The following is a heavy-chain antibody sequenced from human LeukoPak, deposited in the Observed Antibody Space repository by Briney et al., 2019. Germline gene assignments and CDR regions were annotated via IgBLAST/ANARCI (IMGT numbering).Heavy chain of an antibody. CDR3: ARGRGTTVTTDYFDY. Sequence: SETLSLTCAVYGGSFSGYYWSWIRQPPGKGLEWIGEINHSGSTNYNPSLKSRVIISVDTSKNQFSLKLSSVTAADTAVYYCARGRGTTVTTDYFDYWGQGTLVTVSS. J-gene: IGHJ4*02. D-gene: IGHD4-11*01. CDR1: GGSFSGYY. CDR2: INHSGST. V-gene: IGHV4-34*01.